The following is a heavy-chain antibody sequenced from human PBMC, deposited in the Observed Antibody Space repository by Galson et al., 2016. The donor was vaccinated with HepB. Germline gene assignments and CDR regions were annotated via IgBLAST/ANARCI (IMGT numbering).Heavy chain of an antibody. V-gene: IGHV1-18*01. CDR1: GYTFSNYG. D-gene: IGHD2-2*01. Sequence: SVKVSCKAFGYTFSNYGLSWVRQAPGQGLEWMGWIGIYNGDTKTAQKFQDRVTFTTDTSTNTAYMELRSLTSDDTAVYYCARPIPAAIGYFDPWGQGTLVTVSS. CDR3: ARPIPAAIGYFDP. J-gene: IGHJ5*02. CDR2: IGIYNGDT.